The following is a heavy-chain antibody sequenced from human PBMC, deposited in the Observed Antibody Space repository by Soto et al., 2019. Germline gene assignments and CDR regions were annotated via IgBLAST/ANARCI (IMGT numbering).Heavy chain of an antibody. D-gene: IGHD4-17*01. CDR3: AKWDDYGDRKEAFDI. V-gene: IGHV3-9*01. J-gene: IGHJ3*02. CDR2: ISWNSGSI. Sequence: EVQLVESGGGLVQPGRSLRLSCAASGFTFDDYAMHWVRQAPGKGLEWVSGISWNSGSIGYADSLKGRFTISSHNAKNSLDLQMNRLRAEDTALYYCAKWDDYGDRKEAFDIWGQGTMVTVSS. CDR1: GFTFDDYA.